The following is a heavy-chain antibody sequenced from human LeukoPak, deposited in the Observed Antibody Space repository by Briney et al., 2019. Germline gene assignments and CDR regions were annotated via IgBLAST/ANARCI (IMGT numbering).Heavy chain of an antibody. J-gene: IGHJ3*02. CDR2: INPSGGST. D-gene: IGHD3-22*01. CDR1: GYTFTTYY. V-gene: IGHV1-46*01. Sequence: ASVKVSCKASGYTFTTYYMHWVRQAPGQGLEWMGIINPSGGSTDYAQKFQGRVTMTRDTSTSTVYMELSSLRSEDTAVYYCARGAGYLGAFDIWGQGTMVTGSS. CDR3: ARGAGYLGAFDI.